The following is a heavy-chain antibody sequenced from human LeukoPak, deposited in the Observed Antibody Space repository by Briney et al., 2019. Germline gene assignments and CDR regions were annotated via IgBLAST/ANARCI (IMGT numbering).Heavy chain of an antibody. CDR2: IKEDGSEK. CDR3: ARDWKESHSPYYMDI. D-gene: IGHD1-1*01. Sequence: GGSLRLSCAASGFTFRRYWMSWVRQTPGKGPEWVASIKEDGSEKNYADSLKGRFTISRDNSEETLYLQIDVLRVEDTGVYICARDWKESHSPYYMDIWGRGTTVIVSS. J-gene: IGHJ6*03. V-gene: IGHV3-7*01. CDR1: GFTFRRYW.